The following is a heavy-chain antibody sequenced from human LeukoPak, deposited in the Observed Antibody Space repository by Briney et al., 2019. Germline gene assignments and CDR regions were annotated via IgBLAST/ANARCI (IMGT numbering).Heavy chain of an antibody. V-gene: IGHV3-30-3*01. J-gene: IGHJ4*02. D-gene: IGHD3-16*02. CDR1: GFTFSSYA. CDR3: AREGGYTGSFDY. Sequence: GGSLRLSCAASGFTFSSYAVHWVRQAPGKGLGWVAGLSSDGTNKYYADSVQGRFTISRDTSKNTLYLLMNSLRGEDTAVYYCAREGGYTGSFDYWGQGTLVTVSS. CDR2: LSSDGTNK.